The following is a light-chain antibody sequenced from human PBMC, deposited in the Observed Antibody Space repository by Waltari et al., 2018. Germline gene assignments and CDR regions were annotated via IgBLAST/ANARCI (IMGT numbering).Light chain of an antibody. CDR2: KAS. CDR3: KQYSAYPWT. CDR1: QSVRGW. J-gene: IGKJ1*01. V-gene: IGKV1-5*03. Sequence: DIQMTPSPSALSASVGDRVTITCRASQSVRGWLAWYLQTPGKAPNLLIYKASILESEVPSRFSGSGSGTDFTLTIVNLQTEDSATYYCKQYSAYPWTFGRGTKVEV.